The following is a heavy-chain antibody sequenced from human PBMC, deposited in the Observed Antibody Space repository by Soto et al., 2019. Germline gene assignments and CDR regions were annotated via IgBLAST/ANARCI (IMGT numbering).Heavy chain of an antibody. V-gene: IGHV4-59*12. J-gene: IGHJ6*02. Sequence: SETLSLTCTVSGGSISSYYWSWIRQPPGKGLEWIGYIYYSGSTNYNPSLKSRATISLDTSRNQFFLNLNSVTAADTAVYYCARDPSIVATTGTYYYYYGMDVWGQGTTVTVSS. CDR3: ARDPSIVATTGTYYYYYGMDV. CDR1: GGSISSYY. CDR2: IYYSGST. D-gene: IGHD5-12*01.